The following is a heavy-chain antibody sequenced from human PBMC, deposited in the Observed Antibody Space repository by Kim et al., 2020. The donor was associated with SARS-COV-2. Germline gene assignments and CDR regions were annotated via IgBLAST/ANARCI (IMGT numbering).Heavy chain of an antibody. CDR1: GGTFSSYA. D-gene: IGHD3-22*01. J-gene: IGHJ5*02. CDR3: ARGSSGYSWFDP. Sequence: SVKVSCKASGGTFSSYAISWVRQAPGQGLEWMGRIIPILGIANYAQKFQGRVTITADKSTSTAYMELSSLRSEDTAVYYCARGSSGYSWFDPWGQGTLVTVSS. V-gene: IGHV1-69*04. CDR2: IIPILGIA.